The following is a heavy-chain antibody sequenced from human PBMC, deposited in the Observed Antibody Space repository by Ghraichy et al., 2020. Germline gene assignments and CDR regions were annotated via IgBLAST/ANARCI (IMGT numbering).Heavy chain of an antibody. D-gene: IGHD3-10*01. J-gene: IGHJ5*02. CDR1: GGTFSSYA. Sequence: SVKVSCKASGGTFSSYAISWVRQAPGQGLEWMGGIIPILGIANYAQKFQGRVTITAYKSTSTAYMELSSLRSEDTAVYYCARSPTYYYGSGSYWFDPWGQGTLVTVSS. CDR2: IIPILGIA. CDR3: ARSPTYYYGSGSYWFDP. V-gene: IGHV1-69*10.